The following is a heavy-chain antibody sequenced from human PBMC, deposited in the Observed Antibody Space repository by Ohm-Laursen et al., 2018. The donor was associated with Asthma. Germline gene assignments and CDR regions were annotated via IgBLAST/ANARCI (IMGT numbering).Heavy chain of an antibody. CDR2: IYWDDDK. D-gene: IGHD2-2*02. J-gene: IGHJ3*01. CDR3: AHTVCSSSCYTGFDF. Sequence: TQTLPLTGSFSGFSLSTRRVAVGWIRQPPGTALEWLALIYWDDDKRYSPSLTSRLTITKDTSKNQVVLTMTNMDPVDTATYYCAHTVCSSSCYTGFDFWGQGTVVTVSS. CDR1: GFSLSTRRVA. V-gene: IGHV2-5*02.